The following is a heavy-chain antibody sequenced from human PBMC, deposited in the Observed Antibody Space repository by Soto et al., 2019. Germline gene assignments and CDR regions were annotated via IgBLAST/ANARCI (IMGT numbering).Heavy chain of an antibody. CDR1: GFIVCSDY. CDR3: ATSIVATVPTDY. Sequence: PGGSLRLSCAASGFIVCSDYIGWFRQAPGKGLEWVSVIYSGGSTYYADSVKGRFTISRDNSENTLYLQMSSLRAEDTAVYYCATSIVATVPTDYWGQGTLVTVSS. CDR2: IYSGGST. J-gene: IGHJ4*02. V-gene: IGHV3-53*05. D-gene: IGHD5-12*01.